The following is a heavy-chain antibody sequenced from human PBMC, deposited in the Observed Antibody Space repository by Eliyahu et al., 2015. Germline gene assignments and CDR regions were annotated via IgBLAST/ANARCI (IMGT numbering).Heavy chain of an antibody. D-gene: IGHD1-1*01. Sequence: QLQLQESGPGLVKPSETLSLTCTVPGXSISSSSYYWGWXRQPPGKGLXWIGSIYYSGSTYYNPSLKSRVTISVDTSKNQFSLKLSSVTAADTAVYYCARLRGLRLERDNYFDYWGQGTLVTVSS. J-gene: IGHJ4*02. CDR2: IYYSGST. CDR3: ARLRGLRLERDNYFDY. V-gene: IGHV4-39*01. CDR1: GXSISSSSYY.